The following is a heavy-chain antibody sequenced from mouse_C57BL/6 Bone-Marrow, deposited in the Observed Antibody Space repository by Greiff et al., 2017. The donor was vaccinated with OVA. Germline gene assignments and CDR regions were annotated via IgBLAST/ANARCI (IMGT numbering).Heavy chain of an antibody. CDR3: ARYYGSSSYAMDY. Sequence: VQLQQSGAELVRPGSSVKLSCKASGYTFTSYWMDWVKQRPGQGLEWIGNIYPSDSETHYNQKFKDKATLTVDKSSSTAYMQLSSLTSEDSAVYYCARYYGSSSYAMDYWGQGTSVTVSS. V-gene: IGHV1-61*01. J-gene: IGHJ4*01. CDR1: GYTFTSYW. D-gene: IGHD1-1*01. CDR2: IYPSDSET.